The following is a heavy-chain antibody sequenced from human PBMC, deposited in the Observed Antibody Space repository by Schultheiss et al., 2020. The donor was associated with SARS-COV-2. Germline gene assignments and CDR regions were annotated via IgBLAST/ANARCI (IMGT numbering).Heavy chain of an antibody. V-gene: IGHV3-30*01. J-gene: IGHJ6*02. CDR1: GFTFSSYA. CDR2: ISYDGSNK. CDR3: ARDYLGV. Sequence: GGSLRVSCAASGFTFSSYAMHWVRQAPGKGLEWVAVISYDGSNKYYADSVKGRFTISRDNSKNTLYLQMNSLRAEDTAVYYCARDYLGVWGQGTTVTVSS.